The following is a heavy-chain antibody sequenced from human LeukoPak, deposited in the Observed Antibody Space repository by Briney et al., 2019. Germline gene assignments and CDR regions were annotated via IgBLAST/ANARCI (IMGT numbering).Heavy chain of an antibody. J-gene: IGHJ4*02. CDR2: ISYDGSNK. Sequence: PPGRSLRLSCAASGFTFSSYAMHWVRQAPGKGLEWVAVISYDGSNKYYADSVKGRFTISRDNSKNTLYLQMNSLRAEDTAVYYCARDFNPRPYYFDYWGQGTLVTVSS. CDR3: ARDFNPRPYYFDY. D-gene: IGHD6-6*01. CDR1: GFTFSSYA. V-gene: IGHV3-30-3*01.